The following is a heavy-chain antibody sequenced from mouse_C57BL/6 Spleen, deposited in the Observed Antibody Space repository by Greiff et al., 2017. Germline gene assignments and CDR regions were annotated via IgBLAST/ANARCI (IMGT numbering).Heavy chain of an antibody. V-gene: IGHV3-8*01. Sequence: EVQLQESGPGLAKPSQTLSLTCSVSGYSITSDYWNWIRQFPGNKLEYMGYISYSGSTYYNPSLKSRISITRDTSKNQYYLQLNSVTTEDTATYYCAGLNWDYWYVDVWGTGTTVTVSS. CDR2: ISYSGST. CDR1: GYSITSDY. D-gene: IGHD4-1*02. CDR3: AGLNWDYWYVDV. J-gene: IGHJ1*03.